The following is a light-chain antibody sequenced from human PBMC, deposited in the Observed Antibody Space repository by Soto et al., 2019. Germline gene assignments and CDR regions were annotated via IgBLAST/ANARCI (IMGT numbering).Light chain of an antibody. CDR2: GAS. Sequence: EIVLTQSPGTLSLSPGERATLSCRASQSVSSSYLAWYQQKPGQAPRLLIYGASSRATGNPDRFSGSGSGTDFTLTISRLEPEDFAVYYWQQYGSSPMYTFGQGTKLEIK. CDR3: QQYGSSPMYT. V-gene: IGKV3-20*01. CDR1: QSVSSSY. J-gene: IGKJ2*01.